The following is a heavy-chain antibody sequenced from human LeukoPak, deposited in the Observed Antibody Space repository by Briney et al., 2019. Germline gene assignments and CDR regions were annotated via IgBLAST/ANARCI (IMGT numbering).Heavy chain of an antibody. CDR1: GFIFSSYG. J-gene: IGHJ4*02. CDR2: ISYDGSNK. D-gene: IGHD3-10*01. V-gene: IGHV3-30*18. Sequence: GGSLRLSCAASGFIFSSYGMHWVRQAPGEGLEWVAVISYDGSNKYYADSVKGRFTISRDNSKNMLYLQMNSLRAEDTAVYYCAKDQGTVLLWFGDVDYWGQGTLVTVSS. CDR3: AKDQGTVLLWFGDVDY.